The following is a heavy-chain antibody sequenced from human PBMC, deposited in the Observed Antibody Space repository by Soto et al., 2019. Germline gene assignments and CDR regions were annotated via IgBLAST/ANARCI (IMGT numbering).Heavy chain of an antibody. CDR3: ARGGFEAVATTGGDY. D-gene: IGHD5-12*01. CDR1: GYTFTRYT. V-gene: IGHV1-3*01. J-gene: IGHJ4*02. CDR2: INAAYGDT. Sequence: QVQLVQSGAEVKKPGASVKVSCKASGYTFTRYTMHWVRQAPGQRLEWMGWINAAYGDTKYSQKFQGRVTIRRDKFASTVYMELSSLRSEDTAVYYCARGGFEAVATTGGDYWGQGTLVTVSS.